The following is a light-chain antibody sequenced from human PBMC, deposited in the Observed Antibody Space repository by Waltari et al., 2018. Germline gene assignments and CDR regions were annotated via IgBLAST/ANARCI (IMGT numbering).Light chain of an antibody. CDR1: KSIGNN. Sequence: ETIMTQSPAILSVSPGETATLSCRASKSIGNNFAWYQQTPGQARRLLIYVASSRGTGIPARFFGAGSATDFTLTISSLQSEDFAVYYCQQYNEWPYTFGQGTKVDLK. J-gene: IGKJ2*01. CDR2: VAS. CDR3: QQYNEWPYT. V-gene: IGKV3-15*01.